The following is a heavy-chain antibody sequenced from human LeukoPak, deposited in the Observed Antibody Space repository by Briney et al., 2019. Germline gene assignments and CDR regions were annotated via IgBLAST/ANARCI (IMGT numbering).Heavy chain of an antibody. V-gene: IGHV1-46*01. CDR1: GYTFTSYY. Sequence: ASVKVSCKASGYTFTSYYMHWVRQAPGQGLEWMGIINPSGGSTSYAQKFQGRVTMTRDMSTSTVYMELSSLRSEDTAVYYCATDYGDYVADYWGQGTLVTVSS. CDR3: ATDYGDYVADY. J-gene: IGHJ4*02. D-gene: IGHD4-17*01. CDR2: INPSGGST.